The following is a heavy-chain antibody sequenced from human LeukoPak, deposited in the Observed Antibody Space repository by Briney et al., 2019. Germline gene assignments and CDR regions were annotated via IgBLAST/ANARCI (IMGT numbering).Heavy chain of an antibody. D-gene: IGHD2-15*01. CDR3: ARDLGGYPFFMDV. CDR1: GGSISSGAYY. V-gene: IGHV4-31*03. Sequence: PSQTLSLTCTVSGGSISSGAYYWIWIRQHPGKGLEWIGYIYYSGNTYYNPSLKSRVTILVDTSKNQFSLNLTSVHAGETAVYYCARDLGGYPFFMDVWGKGITVTVSS. J-gene: IGHJ6*03. CDR2: IYYSGNT.